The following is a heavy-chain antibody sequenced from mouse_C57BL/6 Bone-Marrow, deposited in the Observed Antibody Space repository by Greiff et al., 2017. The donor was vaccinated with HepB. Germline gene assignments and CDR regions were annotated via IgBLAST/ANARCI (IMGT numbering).Heavy chain of an antibody. Sequence: QVQLQQSGAELVRPGASVTLSCKASGYTFTDYEMHWVKQTPVHGLEWIGAIDPETGGTAYNQKFKGKAILTADKSSSTAYMELRSLTSEDSAVPDGYYPTFDYWGQGTTLTVSS. CDR3: YYPTFDY. CDR1: GYTFTDYE. V-gene: IGHV1-15*01. J-gene: IGHJ2*01. D-gene: IGHD2-3*01. CDR2: IDPETGGT.